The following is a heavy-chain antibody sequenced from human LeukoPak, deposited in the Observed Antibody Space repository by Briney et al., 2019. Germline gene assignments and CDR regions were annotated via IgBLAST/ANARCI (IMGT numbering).Heavy chain of an antibody. CDR3: ARVTGYMIEDYFDY. CDR2: IYYSGST. V-gene: IGHV4-59*01. D-gene: IGHD3-22*01. Sequence: SETLSLTCTVPGGSISSYYWCCIRQPPGKGLEWIGYIYYSGSTNYNPSLKSRVTISVDTSKNQFSLRLSSMTAADTAVYYCARVTGYMIEDYFDYWGQGTLVTVSS. CDR1: GGSISSYY. J-gene: IGHJ4*02.